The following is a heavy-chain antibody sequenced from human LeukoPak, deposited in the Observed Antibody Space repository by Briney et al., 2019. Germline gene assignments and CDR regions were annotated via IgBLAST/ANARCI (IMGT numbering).Heavy chain of an antibody. CDR1: GYSFTSYW. CDR3: ASYPLPNCSGGSCYN. J-gene: IGHJ4*02. Sequence: GESLRISCKGSGYSFTSYWISWVRQMPGKGLEWMGRIDPSDSYTNYSPSFQGHVTISADKSISTAYLQRSSLKASDTAMYYCASYPLPNCSGGSCYNRGQGTLVTVSS. CDR2: IDPSDSYT. V-gene: IGHV5-10-1*01. D-gene: IGHD2-15*01.